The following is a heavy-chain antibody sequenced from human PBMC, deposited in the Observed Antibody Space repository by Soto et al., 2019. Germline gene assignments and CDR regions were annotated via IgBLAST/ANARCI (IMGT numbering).Heavy chain of an antibody. V-gene: IGHV1-2*04. D-gene: IGHD3-3*01. CDR2: INPNSGGT. J-gene: IGHJ6*02. CDR1: GYTFAGYY. CDR3: ARGRRITIFGVVPPDPYYYYYGMDV. Sequence: GASVNVSCKASGYTFAGYYMHWVRQAPGQGLEWMGWINPNSGGTNYAQKFQGWVTMTRDTSISTAYMELSRLRSDDTAVYYCARGRRITIFGVVPPDPYYYYYGMDVWGQGTTVTVSS.